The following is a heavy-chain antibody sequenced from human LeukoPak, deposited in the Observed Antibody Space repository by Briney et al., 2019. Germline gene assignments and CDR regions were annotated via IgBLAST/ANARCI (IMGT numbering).Heavy chain of an antibody. CDR3: ARGGLSYDQNLYFDY. CDR2: IYYSGST. V-gene: IGHV4-39*07. Sequence: SETLSLTCTVSGGSISSSSYYWGWIRQPPGKGLEWIGSIYYSGSTYYNPSLKSRVTISVDTSKNQFSLKLSSVTAADTAVYYCARGGLSYDQNLYFDYWGQGTLVTDSS. D-gene: IGHD5-12*01. J-gene: IGHJ4*02. CDR1: GGSISSSSYY.